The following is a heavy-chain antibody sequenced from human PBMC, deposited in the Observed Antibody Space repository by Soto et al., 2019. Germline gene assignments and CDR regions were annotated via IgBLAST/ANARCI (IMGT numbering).Heavy chain of an antibody. CDR3: ARKVGYDSSPLNSNWFDP. D-gene: IGHD3-22*01. Sequence: ASVKVSCKASGGTFSSYAISWVRQAPGQGLEWMGGIIPIFGTANYAKKFQGRVTITADKSTSTAYMELSSLRSEDTAVYYCARKVGYDSSPLNSNWFDPWGQGTLVTVSS. CDR2: IIPIFGTA. J-gene: IGHJ5*02. CDR1: GGTFSSYA. V-gene: IGHV1-69*06.